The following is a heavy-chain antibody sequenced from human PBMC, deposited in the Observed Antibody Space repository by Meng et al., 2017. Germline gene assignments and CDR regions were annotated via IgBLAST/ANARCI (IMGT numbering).Heavy chain of an antibody. CDR3: AMIRIAAAVLDY. D-gene: IGHD6-13*01. Sequence: RLQLQEAGPELVKPSDTLSLTCTVSGRSISSSSYYWGWIRQPPGKGLEWIGSIYYSGSTYYNPSLKSRVTISVDTSKNQFSLKLSSVTAADTAVYYCAMIRIAAAVLDYWGQGTLVTVSS. J-gene: IGHJ4*02. CDR1: GRSISSSSYY. CDR2: IYYSGST. V-gene: IGHV4-39*06.